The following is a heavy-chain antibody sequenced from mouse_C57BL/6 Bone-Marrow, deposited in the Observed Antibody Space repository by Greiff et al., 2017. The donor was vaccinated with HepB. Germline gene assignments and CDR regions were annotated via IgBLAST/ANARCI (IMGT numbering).Heavy chain of an antibody. J-gene: IGHJ4*01. V-gene: IGHV10-3*01. Sequence: EAGGGLVQPKGSLKLSCAASGFTFNTYAMHWVRQAPGKGLEWVARIRSKSSNYATYYADSVKDRFTISRDDSQSMLYLQMNNLKTEDTAMYYCVRERYYYGSSYVGAMDYWGQGTSVTVSS. D-gene: IGHD1-1*01. CDR2: IRSKSSNYAT. CDR1: GFTFNTYA. CDR3: VRERYYYGSSYVGAMDY.